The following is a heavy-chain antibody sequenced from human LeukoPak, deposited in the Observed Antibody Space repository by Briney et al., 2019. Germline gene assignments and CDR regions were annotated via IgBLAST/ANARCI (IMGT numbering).Heavy chain of an antibody. Sequence: GASVKVSCKTSGYTFTSYYMFWVRQAPGHRLGWMGIINPIAGSTTYAQKFQGRVTMTRDTSTSTVYMEMSSLESDDTAVYYCARVVGAAPTRRIDHWGQGTLVNVSS. CDR2: INPIAGST. D-gene: IGHD6-6*01. CDR3: ARVVGAAPTRRIDH. J-gene: IGHJ4*02. CDR1: GYTFTSYY. V-gene: IGHV1-46*01.